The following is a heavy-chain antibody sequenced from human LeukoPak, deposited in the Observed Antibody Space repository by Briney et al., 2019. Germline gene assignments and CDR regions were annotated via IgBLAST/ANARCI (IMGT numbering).Heavy chain of an antibody. D-gene: IGHD3-16*01. CDR2: INGDGNYT. CDR3: TRGLLYF. Sequence: PGGSLRLSCAASGFTFDDYGMSWVRQAPGKGLESVSRINGDGNYTSYADSVKGRFTISRDNAKNTLYLQMNSLRAEDTAVYYCTRGLLYFWGQGTLVTVSS. V-gene: IGHV3-74*01. CDR1: GFTFDDYG. J-gene: IGHJ4*02.